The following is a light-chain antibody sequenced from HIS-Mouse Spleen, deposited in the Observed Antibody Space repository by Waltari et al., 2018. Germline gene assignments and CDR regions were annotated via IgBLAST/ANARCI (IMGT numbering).Light chain of an antibody. J-gene: IGLJ3*02. Sequence: QSALTQPRSVSGSPGQSVTISCTGTSSDVGGSNYVSWYQQPPGKAPKLMIYDVSKRPSGVPDRFSGSKSGNTASLTISGLQAEDEADYYCCSYAGSYTLFGGGTKLTVL. CDR3: CSYAGSYTL. CDR2: DVS. CDR1: SSDVGGSNY. V-gene: IGLV2-11*01.